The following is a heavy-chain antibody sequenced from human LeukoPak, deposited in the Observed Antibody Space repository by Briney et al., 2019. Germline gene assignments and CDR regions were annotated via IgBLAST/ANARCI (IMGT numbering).Heavy chain of an antibody. CDR2: ISGSGGST. CDR3: AKSPNGGWVRTMDV. J-gene: IGHJ6*02. V-gene: IGHV3-23*01. Sequence: GGSLRLSCAASGFTFSSYAMSWVRQAPGKGLEWVSAISGSGGSTYYADSVKDRFTISRDNSKNTLYLQMNSLRAEDTAVYYCAKSPNGGWVRTMDVWGQGTTVTVSS. CDR1: GFTFSSYA. D-gene: IGHD6-19*01.